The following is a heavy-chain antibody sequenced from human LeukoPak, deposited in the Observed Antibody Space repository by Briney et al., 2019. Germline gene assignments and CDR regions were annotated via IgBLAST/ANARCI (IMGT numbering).Heavy chain of an antibody. CDR3: ARAEKLRFDP. J-gene: IGHJ5*02. CDR1: GFTFSSYE. V-gene: IGHV3-48*03. Sequence: GGSLRLSCAASGFTFSSYEMNWVRQAPGKGLEWVSYISSSGSTIYYADSVKGRFTISRDNAKDSLYLQMNSLRVEDTAVYYCARAEKLRFDPWGQGTLVTVSS. D-gene: IGHD4-23*01. CDR2: ISSSGSTI.